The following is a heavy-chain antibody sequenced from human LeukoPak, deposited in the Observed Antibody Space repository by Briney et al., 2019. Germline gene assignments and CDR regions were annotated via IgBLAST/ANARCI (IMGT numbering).Heavy chain of an antibody. CDR2: ISSSGSTI. D-gene: IGHD3-22*01. CDR1: GFTFSDYY. V-gene: IGHV3-11*04. J-gene: IGHJ4*02. Sequence: PGGSLRLSCAASGFTFSDYYMSWIRQAPGKGLEWVSYISSSGSTIYYAGSVKGRFTISRDNAKNSLYLQMNSLRAEDTAVYYCARVVYYDSSGYYSPDYYFDYWGQGTLVTVSS. CDR3: ARVVYYDSSGYYSPDYYFDY.